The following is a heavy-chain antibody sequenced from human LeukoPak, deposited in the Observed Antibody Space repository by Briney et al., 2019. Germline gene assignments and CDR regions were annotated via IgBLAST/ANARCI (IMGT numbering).Heavy chain of an antibody. V-gene: IGHV4-39*01. CDR2: ICYSGST. J-gene: IGHJ4*02. CDR3: ARTDYDSSGYYHHLDY. Sequence: PSETLSLTCTVSGGSISSSIYYWGWLRQPPGKGLEWIGSICYSGSTYYNPSLNSRATISVDTTNNLFPLKLSSVTAADTVVYYGARTDYDSSGYYHHLDYWGQGTLVTVSS. D-gene: IGHD3-22*01. CDR1: GGSISSSIYY.